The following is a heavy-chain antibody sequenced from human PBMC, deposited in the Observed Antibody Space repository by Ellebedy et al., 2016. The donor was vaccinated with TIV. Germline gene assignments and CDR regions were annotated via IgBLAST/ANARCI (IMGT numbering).Heavy chain of an antibody. V-gene: IGHV3-48*04. CDR3: ARSLFGSGRYSCDY. J-gene: IGHJ4*02. Sequence: PGGSLRLSCAASGFSFSTYGMNWVRQAPGKGLEWLSYITSTSDTKDYADSVKGRFTISRDNPNNSMYLKMDSLRADDTGVYYCARSLFGSGRYSCDYWGQGTLVIVSS. CDR1: GFSFSTYG. CDR2: ITSTSDTK. D-gene: IGHD3-10*01.